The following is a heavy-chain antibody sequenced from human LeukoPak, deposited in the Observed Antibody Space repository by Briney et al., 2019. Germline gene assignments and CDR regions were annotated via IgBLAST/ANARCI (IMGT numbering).Heavy chain of an antibody. CDR1: GFTFSNAW. CDR3: ARQSSRLTILDY. D-gene: IGHD4/OR15-4a*01. J-gene: IGHJ4*02. Sequence: GGSLRLSCAASGFTFSNAWMSWVRQAPGKGLEWVGRIKSKTDGGTTDYAAPVKGRFTISRDDSKNTLYLQMNSLKTEDTAVYYCARQSSRLTILDYWGQGTLVTVSS. V-gene: IGHV3-15*01. CDR2: IKSKTDGGTT.